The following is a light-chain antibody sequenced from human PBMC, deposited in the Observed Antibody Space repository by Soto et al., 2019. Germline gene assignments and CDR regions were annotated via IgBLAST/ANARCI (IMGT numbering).Light chain of an antibody. V-gene: IGLV2-8*01. J-gene: IGLJ1*01. CDR3: SSYAGSNNYV. CDR2: EVT. Sequence: QSVLTQPPSASGSPGQSVTISCTGTSSDVGYYNYVSWYQQHPGKAPKLMIYEVTKRPSGVPDRFSASKSGNTASLTVSGLQAEDEADYYCSSYAGSNNYVFGSGTKLTVL. CDR1: SSDVGYYNY.